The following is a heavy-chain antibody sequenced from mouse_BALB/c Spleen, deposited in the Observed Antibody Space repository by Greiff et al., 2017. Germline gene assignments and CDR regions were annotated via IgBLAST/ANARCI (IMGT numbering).Heavy chain of an antibody. D-gene: IGHD1-1*01. Sequence: EVQLQQSGPELVKPGASVKISCKASGYTFTDYNMHWVKQSHGKSLEWIGYIYPYNGGTGYNQKFKSKATLTVDNSSSTAYMELRSLTSEDSAVYYCASEKDTYGSSPMDYWGQGTSVTVSS. J-gene: IGHJ4*01. CDR1: GYTFTDYN. CDR3: ASEKDTYGSSPMDY. CDR2: IYPYNGGT. V-gene: IGHV1S29*02.